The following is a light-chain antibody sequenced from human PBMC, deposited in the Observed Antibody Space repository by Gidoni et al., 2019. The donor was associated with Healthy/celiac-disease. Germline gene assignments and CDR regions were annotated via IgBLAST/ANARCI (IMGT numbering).Light chain of an antibody. CDR1: SSDVGGYTY. V-gene: IGLV2-14*03. Sequence: QSALTQPASVSGSPGQSITLSCTGTSSDVGGYTYVSWYQQHPGKAPKLMIYDVSNRPSGVSNRFSGSKSGNTASLTISGLQAEDEADYYCSSYTSSSTFYVFGTGTKVTVL. J-gene: IGLJ1*01. CDR2: DVS. CDR3: SSYTSSSTFYV.